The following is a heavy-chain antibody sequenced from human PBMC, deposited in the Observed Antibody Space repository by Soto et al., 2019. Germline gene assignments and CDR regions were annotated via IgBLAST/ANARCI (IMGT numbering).Heavy chain of an antibody. CDR3: ARASGVGVVGSIGPIDY. Sequence: SVKVSCKASGGTFSSYAISWVRQAPGQGLEWMGGIIPIFGTANYAQKFQGRVTITADESTSTAYMELSSLRSEDTAVYYCARASGVGVVGSIGPIDYWGQGTLVTVSS. CDR1: GGTFSSYA. J-gene: IGHJ4*02. CDR2: IIPIFGTA. D-gene: IGHD1-26*01. V-gene: IGHV1-69*13.